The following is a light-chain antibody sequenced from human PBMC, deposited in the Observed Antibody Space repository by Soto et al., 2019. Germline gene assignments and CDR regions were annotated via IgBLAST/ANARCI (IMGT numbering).Light chain of an antibody. CDR1: QSVLNSFNKKNY. J-gene: IGKJ1*01. CDR2: WAS. CDR3: LQDAKRWT. Sequence: DIVMTQSPDSLAVSLGERATIYCESSQSVLNSFNKKNYLAWYQKKPGQIPKLLVYWASTREYGVPDRFSGNGSGTDFTLTLSALQAEDVAVYYCLQDAKRWTFGHGNRVELK. V-gene: IGKV4-1*01.